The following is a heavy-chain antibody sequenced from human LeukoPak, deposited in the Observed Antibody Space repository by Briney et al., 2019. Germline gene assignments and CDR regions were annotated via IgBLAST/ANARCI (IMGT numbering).Heavy chain of an antibody. CDR1: GFTFSSYG. V-gene: IGHV3-30*03. D-gene: IGHD2-21*02. CDR2: ISYDGSNK. CDR3: ARRHDFPNY. Sequence: GRSLRLSCAASGFTFSSYGMHWVRQAPGKGLEWVAVISYDGSNKYYAYSVKGRFTISRDNSKNTLYLQMNSLRAEDTAVYYCARRHDFPNYWGQGTLVTVSS. J-gene: IGHJ4*02.